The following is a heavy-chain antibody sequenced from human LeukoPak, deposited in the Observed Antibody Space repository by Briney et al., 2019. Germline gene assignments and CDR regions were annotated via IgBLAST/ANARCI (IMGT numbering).Heavy chain of an antibody. CDR2: IYTSGST. J-gene: IGHJ5*02. CDR3: ARDAVVQWFDP. D-gene: IGHD2-15*01. CDR1: GGSISSGSYY. V-gene: IGHV4-61*02. Sequence: SQTLSLTCTVSGGSISSGSYYWSWIRQPAGKGLEWIGRIYTSGSTNYNPSLKSRVTISVDTSKNQLSLKLSSVTAADTAVYYCARDAVVQWFDPWGQGTLVTVSS.